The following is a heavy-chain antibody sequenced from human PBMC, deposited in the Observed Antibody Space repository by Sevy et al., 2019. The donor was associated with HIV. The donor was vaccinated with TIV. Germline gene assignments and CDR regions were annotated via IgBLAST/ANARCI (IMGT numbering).Heavy chain of an antibody. CDR1: GFTFSSYS. CDR2: ISSSSSTI. J-gene: IGHJ3*02. CDR3: ARDGCSSTSCHWIDAFDI. V-gene: IGHV3-48*01. D-gene: IGHD2-2*01. Sequence: GGSLRLSCAASGFTFSSYSMNWVRQAPGKGLEWVSYISSSSSTIYYADSVKGRFTISRDNAKNSLYLQMNSLRAEDTAVYYCARDGCSSTSCHWIDAFDIWGQGTMVTVSS.